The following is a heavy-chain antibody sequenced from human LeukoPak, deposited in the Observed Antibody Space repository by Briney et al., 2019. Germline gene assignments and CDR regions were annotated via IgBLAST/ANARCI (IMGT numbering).Heavy chain of an antibody. CDR2: IYYSGST. CDR1: GGSISSYY. D-gene: IGHD3-3*01. CDR3: ARDRYDFWSGYYSDY. V-gene: IGHV4-59*01. J-gene: IGHJ4*02. Sequence: SETLSLTCTVSGGSISSYYWSWIRQPPGKGLEWIGYIYYSGSTNYNPSLKSRVTISVDTSKNQFSLKPSSVTAADTAVYYCARDRYDFWSGYYSDYWGQGTLVTVSS.